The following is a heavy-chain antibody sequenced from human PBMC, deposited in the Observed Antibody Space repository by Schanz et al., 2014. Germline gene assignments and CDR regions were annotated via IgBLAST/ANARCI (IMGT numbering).Heavy chain of an antibody. J-gene: IGHJ4*02. CDR1: GFTFSSYG. D-gene: IGHD2-2*01. CDR2: ISSSGSYI. CDR3: AKDSTHIDIVLVPTAIDY. Sequence: VQLVESGGGVVQFGRSLRLSCVASGFTFSSYGMHWVRQAPGKGLEWVSSISSSGSYIHYADSVKGRFTISRDNAKNTLYLQMNSLRAEDTAVYYCAKDSTHIDIVLVPTAIDYWGQGTLVTVYS. V-gene: IGHV3-21*01.